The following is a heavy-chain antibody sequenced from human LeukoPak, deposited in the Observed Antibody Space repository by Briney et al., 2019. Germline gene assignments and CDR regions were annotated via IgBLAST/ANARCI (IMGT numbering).Heavy chain of an antibody. CDR2: IIPILGIA. D-gene: IGHD6-19*01. CDR1: GGTFSSYA. J-gene: IGHJ5*02. V-gene: IGHV1-69*04. CDR3: ARLAVAGTSYWFDP. Sequence: ASVKVSCKASGGTFSSYAISWVRQAPGQGLEWMGSIIPILGIANYAPKLQGRVTITADKFTSTAYMELSSLRSEDTAVYYCARLAVAGTSYWFDPWGQGTLVTVSS.